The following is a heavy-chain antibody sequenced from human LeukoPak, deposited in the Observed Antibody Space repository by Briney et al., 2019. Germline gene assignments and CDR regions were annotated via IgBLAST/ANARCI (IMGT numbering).Heavy chain of an antibody. V-gene: IGHV4-30-4*07. CDR2: RHSTGNS. CDR3: ARHILYGDNGSKGFDV. J-gene: IGHJ4*02. Sequence: PSETLSLTCDVSKDPIISFDHSWSWIRHFPGKGLEWMGYRHSTGNSYYNPSLRGRVFISEDSSTGHLSLTLSFVTAADTALYYCARHILYGDNGSKGFDVWGQGILVTVSS. CDR1: KDPIISFDHS. D-gene: IGHD2-21*02.